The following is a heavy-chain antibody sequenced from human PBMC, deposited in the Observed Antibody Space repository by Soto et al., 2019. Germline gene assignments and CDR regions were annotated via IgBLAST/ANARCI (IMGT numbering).Heavy chain of an antibody. J-gene: IGHJ4*01. D-gene: IGHD2-15*01. CDR1: GFTFSDYY. Sequence: GGSLRLSCAASGFTFSDYYMSWIRQAPGKGLEWVSYISSSGSTIYYADSVKGRFTISRDNAKNSLYLQMNSLRAEDTAVYYCARTPPLDPVHFDYWGHGTLVTVSS. CDR2: ISSSGSTI. CDR3: ARTPPLDPVHFDY. V-gene: IGHV3-11*01.